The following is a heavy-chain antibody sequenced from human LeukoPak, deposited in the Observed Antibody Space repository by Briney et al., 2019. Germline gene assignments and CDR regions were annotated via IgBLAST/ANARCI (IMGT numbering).Heavy chain of an antibody. CDR1: XYXXTAXX. CDR3: ARGGGLAAAGTRFDY. D-gene: IGHD6-13*01. CDR2: XXPNGXGT. V-gene: IGHV1-2*02. Sequence: WASVKVSCKASXYXXTAXXXXXXXXXXXXXXXXXGXXXPNGXGTKXAXNFQXRVTMXRDTSISTAYMELSRLTSDDTAVYYCARGGGLAAAGTRFDYWGQGTLVTVSS. J-gene: IGHJ4*02.